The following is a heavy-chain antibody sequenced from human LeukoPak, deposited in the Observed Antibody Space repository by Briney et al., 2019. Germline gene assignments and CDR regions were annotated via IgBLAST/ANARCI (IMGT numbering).Heavy chain of an antibody. CDR1: GFTFSSYW. CDR3: ARVAGDEARFYFDY. V-gene: IGHV3-7*01. D-gene: IGHD3-10*01. Sequence: GGSLRLSCAASGFTFSSYWISWVRQAPGKGLEWVANIKQDGSEKYYVDSVKGRFTISRDNAKNSLYLQMNSLRAEDTAVYYCARVAGDEARFYFDYWGQGTLVTVSS. CDR2: IKQDGSEK. J-gene: IGHJ4*02.